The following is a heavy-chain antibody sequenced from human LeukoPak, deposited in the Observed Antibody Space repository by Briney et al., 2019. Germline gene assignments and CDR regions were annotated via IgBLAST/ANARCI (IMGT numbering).Heavy chain of an antibody. Sequence: GGSLRLSCAASGFTFSDYYMSWIRQAPGKGLEWVSYISSSGSTIYYADSVKGRFTISRDNAKNPLYLQMNSLRAEDTAVYYCARVAEQHVRTAEDYWGRGTLVTVSS. CDR2: ISSSGSTI. J-gene: IGHJ4*02. CDR1: GFTFSDYY. D-gene: IGHD6-6*01. V-gene: IGHV3-11*01. CDR3: ARVAEQHVRTAEDY.